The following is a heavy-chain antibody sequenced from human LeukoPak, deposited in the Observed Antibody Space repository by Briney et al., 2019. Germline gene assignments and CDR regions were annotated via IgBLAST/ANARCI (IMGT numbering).Heavy chain of an antibody. J-gene: IGHJ4*02. Sequence: SETLSLTXTVSGGSISSYYWSWIRQPPGKGLEWIGYIYYSGSTNYNPSLKSRVTISVDTSKNQFSLKLSSVTAADTAVYYCARGRYYDSSGYGIDYWGQGTLVTVSS. D-gene: IGHD3-22*01. CDR1: GGSISSYY. CDR2: IYYSGST. CDR3: ARGRYYDSSGYGIDY. V-gene: IGHV4-59*01.